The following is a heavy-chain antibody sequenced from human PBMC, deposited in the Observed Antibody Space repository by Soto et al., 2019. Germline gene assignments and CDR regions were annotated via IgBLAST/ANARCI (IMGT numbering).Heavy chain of an antibody. J-gene: IGHJ5*02. D-gene: IGHD2-15*01. CDR3: AKGRGVVVAATPPGWFDP. CDR2: INPSGGST. CDR1: GYTFTSYY. Sequence: QVQLVQSGAEVKKPGASVKVSCKASGYTFTSYYMHWVRQAPGQGLEWMGIINPSGGSTSYAQKFQGRVTMTRDTPTSTVYMELSSLRSEDTAVYYCAKGRGVVVAATPPGWFDPWGQGTLVTVSS. V-gene: IGHV1-46*01.